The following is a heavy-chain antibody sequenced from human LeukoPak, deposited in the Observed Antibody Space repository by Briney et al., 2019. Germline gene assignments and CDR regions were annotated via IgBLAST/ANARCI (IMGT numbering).Heavy chain of an antibody. Sequence: ASVKVSCKASGYTFTGYCMHWVRQAPGQGLEWMGWINPNSGGTNYAQKFQGRVTMTRDTSISTAYMELSRLRSDDTAVYYCARLDSSSWRHWFDPWGQGTLVTVSS. CDR1: GYTFTGYC. CDR2: INPNSGGT. J-gene: IGHJ5*02. V-gene: IGHV1-2*02. D-gene: IGHD6-13*01. CDR3: ARLDSSSWRHWFDP.